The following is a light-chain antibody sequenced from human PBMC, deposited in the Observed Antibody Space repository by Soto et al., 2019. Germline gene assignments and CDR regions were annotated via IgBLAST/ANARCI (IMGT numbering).Light chain of an antibody. CDR1: QSLLHSNGYNY. Sequence: DIVMTQSPLSLPVTPGEPASISCRSSQSLLHSNGYNYLDWYLQKPGQSPQLLIYSGSNRASGVPDRFSGSGSGTDSTLKISRVEAEDVGTYYCMQAGQTPRTVGPGTKLEIK. V-gene: IGKV2-28*01. CDR3: MQAGQTPRT. CDR2: SGS. J-gene: IGKJ2*01.